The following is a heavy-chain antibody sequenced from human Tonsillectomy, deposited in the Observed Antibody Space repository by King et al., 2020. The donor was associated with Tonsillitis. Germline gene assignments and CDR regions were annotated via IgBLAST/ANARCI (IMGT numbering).Heavy chain of an antibody. J-gene: IGHJ6*02. Sequence: VQLVESGAEVKKPGASVKVSCKASGYTFTGYYMHWVRQAPGQGLEWMGWINPNSGGANYAQNFQGRVTMSRDTSISTAYMELSSLRSADEAVYYCARLAINPVQYSYYAMDVWGQGTTVTVSS. CDR2: INPNSGGA. D-gene: IGHD1-1*01. CDR3: ARLAINPVQYSYYAMDV. CDR1: GYTFTGYY. V-gene: IGHV1-2*02.